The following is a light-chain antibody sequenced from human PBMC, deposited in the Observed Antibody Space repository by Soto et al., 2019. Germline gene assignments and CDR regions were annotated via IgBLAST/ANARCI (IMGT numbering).Light chain of an antibody. V-gene: IGLV2-14*03. CDR1: SSDVGYYNY. CDR2: DVS. J-gene: IGLJ1*01. Sequence: QCVLTQPASVYGSAGQSITMSCNGTSSDVGYYNYVSWYQLHPGKAPKLMIYDVSNRPSGISNRFSGSKSGNAASLTISGLQAEDEADYYCSSYTGSNTYVFGTGTKVT. CDR3: SSYTGSNTYV.